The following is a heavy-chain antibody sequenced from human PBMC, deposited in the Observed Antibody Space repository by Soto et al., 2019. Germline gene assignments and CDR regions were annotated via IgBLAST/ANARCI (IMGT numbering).Heavy chain of an antibody. D-gene: IGHD3-3*01. Sequence: LGGSLRLSCAASGFTFSSYAMSWVRQAPGKGLEWVSAISGSGGSTYYADSVKGRFTISRDNSKNTLYLQMNSLRAEDTAVYYCAKVSRITIFGVDMKFDYWGQGTLVTVSS. J-gene: IGHJ4*02. CDR1: GFTFSSYA. V-gene: IGHV3-23*01. CDR2: ISGSGGST. CDR3: AKVSRITIFGVDMKFDY.